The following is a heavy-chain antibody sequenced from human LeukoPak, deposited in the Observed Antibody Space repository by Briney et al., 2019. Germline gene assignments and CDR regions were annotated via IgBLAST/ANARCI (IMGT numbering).Heavy chain of an antibody. CDR2: ISAYDGNT. Sequence: ASVKVSCKASGYTFTNYGVSWVRQAPGQGLDWMGWISAYDGNTNYAQKLQGRVTMTTDTSTSTAYMELRSLRSDDTAVYYCARVVGATTRIIWFDPWGQGTLVTVSS. J-gene: IGHJ5*02. CDR1: GYTFTNYG. CDR3: ARVVGATTRIIWFDP. V-gene: IGHV1-18*01. D-gene: IGHD1-26*01.